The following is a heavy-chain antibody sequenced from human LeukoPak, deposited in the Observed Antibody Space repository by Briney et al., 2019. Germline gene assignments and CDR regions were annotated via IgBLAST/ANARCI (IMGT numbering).Heavy chain of an antibody. J-gene: IGHJ4*02. D-gene: IGHD1-26*01. V-gene: IGHV4-31*03. CDR3: ARDQRVGAIDY. CDR1: GGSISSGGYY. CDR2: IYYSGST. Sequence: PSQTLSLTYTVSGGSISSGGYYWSWIRQHPGKGLEWIGYIYYSGSTYYNPSLKSRVTISVDTSKNQFSLKLSSVTAADTAVYYCARDQRVGAIDYWGQGTLVTVSS.